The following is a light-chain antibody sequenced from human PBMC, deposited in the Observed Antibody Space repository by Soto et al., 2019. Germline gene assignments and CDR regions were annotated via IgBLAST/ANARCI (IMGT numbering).Light chain of an antibody. CDR3: QQRGEWPIT. CDR1: QNVRIY. V-gene: IGKV3-11*01. J-gene: IGKJ5*01. CDR2: DAS. Sequence: EIVLTQSPATLSLSPGERATLSCRASQNVRIYVAWYQKKGGQAPRLLISDASKRATGIPARFTGSGSGTDFTLSISIREPEDFAVYSCQQRGEWPITFGQGTRRDIK.